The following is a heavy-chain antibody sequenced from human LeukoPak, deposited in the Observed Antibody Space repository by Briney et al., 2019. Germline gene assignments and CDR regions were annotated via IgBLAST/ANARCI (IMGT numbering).Heavy chain of an antibody. V-gene: IGHV4-30-4*01. Sequence: SETLSLTCTVSGGSISSGDYYWTWIRQPPGKGLEWIGYIYHSGATYSNPSLESRVTISVDTSKNQFSLKLSSVTAADTAVYYCARDGRDYYGSGSYYNDYNDNWGQGTLVTVSS. CDR3: ARDGRDYYGSGSYYNDYNDN. CDR1: GGSISSGDYY. D-gene: IGHD3-10*01. J-gene: IGHJ4*02. CDR2: IYHSGAT.